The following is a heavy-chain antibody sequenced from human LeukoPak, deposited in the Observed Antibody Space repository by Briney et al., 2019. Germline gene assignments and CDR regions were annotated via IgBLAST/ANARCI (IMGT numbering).Heavy chain of an antibody. CDR2: INSDGSST. J-gene: IGHJ4*02. CDR1: GFTFSSYW. CDR3: ARYCSSTSCYRTFDY. D-gene: IGHD2-2*02. V-gene: IGHV3-74*01. Sequence: PGGSLRLSCAASGFTFSSYWMHSVRQAPGKGLLWVSRINSDGSSTSYADSVKGRFTISRDNAKNTLYLQMNSLRAEDTAVYYCARYCSSTSCYRTFDYWGQGTLVTVSS.